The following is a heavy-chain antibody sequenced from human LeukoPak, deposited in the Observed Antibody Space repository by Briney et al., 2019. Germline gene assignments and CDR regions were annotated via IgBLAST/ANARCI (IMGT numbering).Heavy chain of an antibody. J-gene: IGHJ4*02. CDR1: GFTFSSYS. Sequence: GGSLRLSCVASGFTFSSYSMNWVRQAPGKGLEWVSSISSSSSYIYYADSVKGRFTISRDNAKNSLYLQMNSLRAEDTAVYYCASIRNDNPPGYWGQGTLVTVSS. CDR3: ASIRNDNPPGY. V-gene: IGHV3-21*01. CDR2: ISSSSSYI. D-gene: IGHD1-1*01.